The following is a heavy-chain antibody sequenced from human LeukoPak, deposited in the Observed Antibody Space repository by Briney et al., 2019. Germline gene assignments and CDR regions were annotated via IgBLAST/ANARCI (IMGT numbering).Heavy chain of an antibody. CDR2: ISSSGSTI. J-gene: IGHJ2*01. V-gene: IGHV3-11*04. CDR3: ARVPGYCSSTSCPYWYFDL. Sequence: GGSLRLSCAASGFTFSDYCMSWIRQAPGKGLEWVSYISSSGSTIYYADSVKGRFTISRDNAKNSLYLQMNSLRAEDTAVYYCARVPGYCSSTSCPYWYFDLWGRGTLVTVSS. CDR1: GFTFSDYC. D-gene: IGHD2-2*01.